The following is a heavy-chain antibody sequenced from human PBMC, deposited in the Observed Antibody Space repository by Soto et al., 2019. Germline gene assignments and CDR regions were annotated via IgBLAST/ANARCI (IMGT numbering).Heavy chain of an antibody. V-gene: IGHV3-11*06. CDR2: ISSSSSYT. D-gene: IGHD3-10*01. J-gene: IGHJ4*02. Sequence: GGSLRLSCAASGFTFSDYYMSWIRQDPGKGLEWVSYISSSSSYTNYADSVKGRFTISRDNAKNSLYLQMNSLRAEDTAVYYCAREGKGITMVPTPYFDYWGQGTLVTVSS. CDR1: GFTFSDYY. CDR3: AREGKGITMVPTPYFDY.